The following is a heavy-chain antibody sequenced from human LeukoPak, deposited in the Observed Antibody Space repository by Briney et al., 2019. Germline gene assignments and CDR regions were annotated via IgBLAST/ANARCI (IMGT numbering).Heavy chain of an antibody. J-gene: IGHJ5*02. Sequence: GRSLRLSCAASGFTFSSYAMHWVRQAPGKGLEWVAVISYDGSNKYYADSVKGRFTISRDNSKNTLYLQMNSLRAEDTAVYYCAKAKYSSSWNWFDPWGQGTLVTVSS. CDR3: AKAKYSSSWNWFDP. CDR1: GFTFSSYA. D-gene: IGHD6-13*01. CDR2: ISYDGSNK. V-gene: IGHV3-30*04.